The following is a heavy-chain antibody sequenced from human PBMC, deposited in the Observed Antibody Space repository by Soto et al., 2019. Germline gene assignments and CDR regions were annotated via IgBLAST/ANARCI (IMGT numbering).Heavy chain of an antibody. CDR3: ARGPESRSTAYFDY. CDR2: ISAYTGNT. V-gene: IGHV1-18*01. J-gene: IGHJ4*02. CDR1: CFRFTYYG. D-gene: IGHD2-2*01. Sequence: ASVKVSGRGSCFRFTYYGFTCVRQAPGEGLEWMGWISAYTGNTNYAQKVQGRVTMSTDTSTSIAYLELRSLRSDDTAVYYCARGPESRSTAYFDYWGQGTLVTVSS.